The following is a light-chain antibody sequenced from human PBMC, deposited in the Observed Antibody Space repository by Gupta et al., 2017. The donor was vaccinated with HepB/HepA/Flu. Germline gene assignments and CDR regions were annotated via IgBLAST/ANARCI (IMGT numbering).Light chain of an antibody. J-gene: IGLJ2*01. V-gene: IGLV3-1*01. CDR3: QAWDSSTAHGVV. CDR1: KLGDKY. CDR2: QDS. Sequence: SYELTQPPSVSVSPGQTASITCSGDKLGDKYACWYQQKPGQSPVLVIYQDSKRPSGIPERFSCSNSGTTATLTISATQAREEADYYCQAWDSSTAHGVVFGGGTKLTVL.